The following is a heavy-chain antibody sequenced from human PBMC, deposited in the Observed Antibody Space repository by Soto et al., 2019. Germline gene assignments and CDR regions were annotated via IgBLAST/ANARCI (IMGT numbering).Heavy chain of an antibody. CDR3: ARVGAPAGDFDY. V-gene: IGHV4-30-4*01. CDR2: IYYSGNT. Sequence: SETLSLTCTVSGGSMSSGDYYWSWIRQPPGKGLEWIAYIYYSGNTHYNPSLKSRVTISVDTSKNQFSLKLSSVTAADTAVYYCARVGAPAGDFDYWGQGTLVTVSS. J-gene: IGHJ4*02. CDR1: GGSMSSGDYY. D-gene: IGHD6-13*01.